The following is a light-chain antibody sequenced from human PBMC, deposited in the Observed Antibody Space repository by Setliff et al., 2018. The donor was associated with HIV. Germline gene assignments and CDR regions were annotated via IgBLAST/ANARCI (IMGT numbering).Light chain of an antibody. J-gene: IGLJ1*01. CDR2: EVS. Sequence: QSALPQPASVSGSPGQSITISCTGTSSDVGGYNYVSWYQQHPGKAPKLIIYEVSNRPSGLSNRFSGSKSGNTASLTISGLQAEDEADYYCTSYTGSSTYIFGTGTKVTVL. V-gene: IGLV2-14*01. CDR1: SSDVGGYNY. CDR3: TSYTGSSTYI.